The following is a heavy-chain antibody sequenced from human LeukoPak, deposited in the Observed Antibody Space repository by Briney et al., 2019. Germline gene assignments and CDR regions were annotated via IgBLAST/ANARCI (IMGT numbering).Heavy chain of an antibody. CDR1: GFTFNNID. CDR2: LTGSGDST. J-gene: IGHJ6*03. V-gene: IGHV3-23*01. D-gene: IGHD3-10*02. CDR3: ARAGRKSRGVDLVRKKETGYYYYMDV. Sequence: GGSLRLSCAASGFTFNNIDMSWVRQAPGKGLEWVSGLTGSGDSTYYADSVKGRFTISRDNSKKTLYLQMNSLRAEDTAVYYCARAGRKSRGVDLVRKKETGYYYYMDVWGKGTTVTVSS.